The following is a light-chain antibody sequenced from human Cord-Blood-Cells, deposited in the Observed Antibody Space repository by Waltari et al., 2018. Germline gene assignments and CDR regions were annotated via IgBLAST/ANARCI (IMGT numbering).Light chain of an antibody. CDR1: LSVLYSSNNKNY. CDR3: QQYYSTPYS. J-gene: IGKJ2*03. Sequence: DIVMTQSPDSLAVSLGERATINCTYSLSVLYSSNNKNYLAWYQQKPGQPPKLLIYWASTRESGVPSRFSGSGSGTDFTLTISSLQAEDVAVYYCQQYYSTPYSFGQGTKLEIK. V-gene: IGKV4-1*01. CDR2: WAS.